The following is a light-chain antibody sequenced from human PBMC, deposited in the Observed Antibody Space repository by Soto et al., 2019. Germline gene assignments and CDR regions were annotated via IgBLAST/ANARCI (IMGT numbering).Light chain of an antibody. J-gene: IGKJ1*01. CDR1: QSVSSSY. Sequence: EMVVTQSPATLSVSPWERATLSCRASQSVSSSYLAWYQQKPGQAPRLLIYGASTRATGIPARFSGSGSGTEFTLTISSLQSEDFAVYYCQQYNNWPWTFGQGTKVDIK. CDR2: GAS. V-gene: IGKV3-15*01. CDR3: QQYNNWPWT.